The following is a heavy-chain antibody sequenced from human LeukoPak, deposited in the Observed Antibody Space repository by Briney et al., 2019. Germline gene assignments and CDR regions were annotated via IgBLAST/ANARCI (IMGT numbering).Heavy chain of an antibody. CDR2: IKQDGSEK. D-gene: IGHD6-6*01. Sequence: GGSLRLSCAASGFTFSDYYMSWIRQAPGKGLEWVANIKQDGSEKYYVDSVKGRFTISRDNAKNSLCLQMNSLRAEDTAVYYCARGSSLTYWGQGTLVTVSS. V-gene: IGHV3-7*01. CDR1: GFTFSDYY. J-gene: IGHJ4*02. CDR3: ARGSSLTY.